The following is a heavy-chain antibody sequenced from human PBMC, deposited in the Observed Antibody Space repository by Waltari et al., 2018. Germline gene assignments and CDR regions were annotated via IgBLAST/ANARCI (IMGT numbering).Heavy chain of an antibody. Sequence: EVQLVESGGGLVKPGGSLRLSCAASGFTFSSYSMNWVRQAPGKGLEWVSSISSSSSYISYADSLKGRFTISRDNAKNSLYLQMNSLRAEDTAVYYCARRRSLPHPYYFDYWGQGTLVTVSS. CDR3: ARRRSLPHPYYFDY. CDR2: ISSSSSYI. V-gene: IGHV3-21*01. J-gene: IGHJ4*02. CDR1: GFTFSSYS.